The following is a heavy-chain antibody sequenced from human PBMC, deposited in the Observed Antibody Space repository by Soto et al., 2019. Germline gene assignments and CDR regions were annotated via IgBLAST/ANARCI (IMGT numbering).Heavy chain of an antibody. CDR2: ISSSSSYI. CDR3: ARVNCGGDCYHAVHGGEDFDY. J-gene: IGHJ4*02. V-gene: IGHV3-21*01. D-gene: IGHD2-21*02. Sequence: GGSLRLSCAASGFTFSSYSMNWVRQAPGKGLEWVSSISSSSSYIYYADSVKGRFTISRDNAKNSLYLQMNSLRAEDTAVYYRARVNCGGDCYHAVHGGEDFDYWDQGT. CDR1: GFTFSSYS.